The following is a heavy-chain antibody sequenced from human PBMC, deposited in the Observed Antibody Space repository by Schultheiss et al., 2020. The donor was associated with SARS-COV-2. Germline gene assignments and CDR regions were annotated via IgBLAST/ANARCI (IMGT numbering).Heavy chain of an antibody. CDR2: IYPGDSDT. J-gene: IGHJ4*01. D-gene: IGHD2-21*02. Sequence: GESLKISCQGSGYTFTNYWIGWVRQMPGKGLEWMGIIYPGDSDTRYSPSFQGQVTISGDKSISTAYLQWSSLKASDTAIYYCVRVTGAYFEYWGHGALVTVSS. CDR1: GYTFTNYW. CDR3: VRVTGAYFEY. V-gene: IGHV5-51*01.